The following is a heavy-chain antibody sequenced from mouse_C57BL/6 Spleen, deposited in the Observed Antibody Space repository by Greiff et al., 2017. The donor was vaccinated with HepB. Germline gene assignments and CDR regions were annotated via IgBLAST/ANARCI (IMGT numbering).Heavy chain of an antibody. J-gene: IGHJ4*01. V-gene: IGHV1-50*01. CDR2: IDPSDSYT. CDR3: ARQIRPLDAMDY. Sequence: QVQLQQPGAELVKPGASVKLSCKASGYTFTSYWLQWVKQRPGQGLEWIGEIDPSDSYTNYNQKFKGKATLTVDTSSSTAYMQLSSLTSEDAAVYYCARQIRPLDAMDYWGQGTSVTVSS. CDR1: GYTFTSYW. D-gene: IGHD3-2*02.